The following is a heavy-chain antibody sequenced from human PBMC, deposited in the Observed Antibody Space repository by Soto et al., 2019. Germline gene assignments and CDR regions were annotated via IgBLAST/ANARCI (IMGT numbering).Heavy chain of an antibody. CDR1: GGSISSSSYY. V-gene: IGHV4-39*01. J-gene: IGHJ4*02. Sequence: SETLSLTCTVSGGSISSSSYYWGWIRQPPGKGLEWIGSIYYSGSTYYNPSLKSRVTISVDTSKNQFSLKLSSVTAADTAVYYCARRPTTMVYAIAFDYWGQGTLVTVSS. D-gene: IGHD2-8*01. CDR3: ARRPTTMVYAIAFDY. CDR2: IYYSGST.